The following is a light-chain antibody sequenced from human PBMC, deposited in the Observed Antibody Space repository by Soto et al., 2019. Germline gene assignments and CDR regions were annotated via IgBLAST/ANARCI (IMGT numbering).Light chain of an antibody. V-gene: IGKV1-5*02. CDR3: QQYNSYS. CDR1: QSISSY. J-gene: IGKJ1*01. CDR2: HAS. Sequence: DVQMTQSPSSLSASVGDRVTIICRASQSISSYLNWCQQKPGTAPKVLIYHASNLQSGVPSRFSGSGSGTEFTLTISSLQPDDFATYYCQQYNSYSFGQGTKVDIK.